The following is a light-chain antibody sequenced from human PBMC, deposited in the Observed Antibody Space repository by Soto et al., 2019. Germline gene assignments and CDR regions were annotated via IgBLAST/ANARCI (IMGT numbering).Light chain of an antibody. CDR1: QSVRHN. CDR2: AAS. CDR3: QQYDNWPPYT. J-gene: IGKJ2*01. V-gene: IGKV3-15*01. Sequence: EILMTQSPATLSVSPGERATLSCRASQSVRHNLAWYLQKPGQAPRLLIYAASVRATGVPARFSGSGSGTDLTLTITSPQSEDCAVYYCQQYDNWPPYTLGQGTKLEIK.